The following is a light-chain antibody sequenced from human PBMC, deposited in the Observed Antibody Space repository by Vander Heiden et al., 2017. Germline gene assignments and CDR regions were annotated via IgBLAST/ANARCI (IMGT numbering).Light chain of an antibody. CDR2: DAS. Sequence: SQMTQSPSSLSASVGDRVTITCQASQDISNYLNWYQQKPGKAPKRLIYDASNLETGVPSRFSGSGSGTDFTFTISSLHPQDIATYYCHQYDNLPLTFGGGTKVEIK. CDR3: HQYDNLPLT. V-gene: IGKV1-33*01. CDR1: QDISNY. J-gene: IGKJ4*01.